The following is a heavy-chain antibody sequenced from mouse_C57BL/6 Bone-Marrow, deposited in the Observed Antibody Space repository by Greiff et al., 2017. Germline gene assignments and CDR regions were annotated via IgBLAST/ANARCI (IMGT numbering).Heavy chain of an antibody. Sequence: QVQLQQPWAELVKPGASVKMSCQASGYTFTSYWLTWVKQRPGQGLEWIGDIYPGSGSPNYNEKFKSKATLTVDTSSSTAYMPLSSLTSEDSAVYYCTRCRTGSSYVWFAYWGQGTLVTVSA. D-gene: IGHD1-1*01. V-gene: IGHV1-55*01. J-gene: IGHJ3*01. CDR1: GYTFTSYW. CDR2: IYPGSGSP. CDR3: TRCRTGSSYVWFAY.